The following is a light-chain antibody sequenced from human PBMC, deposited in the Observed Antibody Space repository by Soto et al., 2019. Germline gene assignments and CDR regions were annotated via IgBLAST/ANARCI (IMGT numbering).Light chain of an antibody. CDR3: SSYTTSGTLV. V-gene: IGLV2-14*01. Sequence: QSALTQPASVSGSPGQSITISCTGGSSDVGGHNYVSWYQQNPGKAPKLLIYEVSNRPSGVSNRFSGSKSGNTASLTISGLQAEDEADYYCSSYTTSGTLVFGAGTKLTVL. CDR1: SSDVGGHNY. CDR2: EVS. J-gene: IGLJ1*01.